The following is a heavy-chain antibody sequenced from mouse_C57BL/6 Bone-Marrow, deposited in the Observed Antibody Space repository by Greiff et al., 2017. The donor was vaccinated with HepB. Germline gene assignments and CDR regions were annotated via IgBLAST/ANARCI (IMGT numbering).Heavy chain of an antibody. V-gene: IGHV5-4*01. J-gene: IGHJ2*01. CDR2: ISDGGSYT. CDR3: AR. Sequence: DVQLVESGGGLVKPGGSLKLSCAASGFTFSSYAMSWVRQTPEKRLEWVATISDGGSYTYYPDNVKGRFTISRDNAKNNLYLQLSHLKSEDTAMYYCARGGQGTTLTVSA. CDR1: GFTFSSYA.